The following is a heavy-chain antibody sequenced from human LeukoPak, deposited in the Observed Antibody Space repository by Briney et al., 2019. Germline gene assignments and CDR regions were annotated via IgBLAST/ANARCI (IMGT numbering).Heavy chain of an antibody. CDR3: ARAHDYGDSLFGY. Sequence: GGSLRLSCAAAGFTFSSYGMHWGRQAPGKGVDWGAVIWYDGTNKYYDDCVQRRFPLSRDNSKNTLYLQMNRLRADDTAVYYCARAHDYGDSLFGYWGQGPLVPVSS. V-gene: IGHV3-33*01. J-gene: IGHJ4*02. D-gene: IGHD4-17*01. CDR2: IWYDGTNK. CDR1: GFTFSSYG.